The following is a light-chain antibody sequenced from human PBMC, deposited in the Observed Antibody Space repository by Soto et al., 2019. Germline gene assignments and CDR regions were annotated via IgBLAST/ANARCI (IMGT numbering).Light chain of an antibody. J-gene: IGLJ3*02. V-gene: IGLV2-11*01. CDR2: AVR. CDR1: NSDVGRYNS. Sequence: QSVLTQPHSVSGSPGQSVTISCTETNSDVGRYNSVSWYQQLPGKAPKIIISAVRQRPSGVPDRFSGSKSGNTASLTISGLQADDEADYFCFSYTANDNWVFGGGTKVTVL. CDR3: FSYTANDNWV.